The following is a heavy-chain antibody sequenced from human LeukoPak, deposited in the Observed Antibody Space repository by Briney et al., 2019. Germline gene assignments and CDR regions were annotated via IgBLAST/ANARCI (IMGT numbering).Heavy chain of an antibody. CDR1: EFTFSTYS. CDR2: IKSKTDGGTT. CDR3: TTTFIGN. Sequence: KSGGSLRLSCATSEFTFSTYSMNWVRQAPGKGLEWVGRIKSKTDGGTTDYAAPVKGRFTISRDDSKNTLYLQMNSLKTEDTAVYYCTTTFIGNWGQGTLVTVSS. D-gene: IGHD2/OR15-2a*01. V-gene: IGHV3-15*01. J-gene: IGHJ4*02.